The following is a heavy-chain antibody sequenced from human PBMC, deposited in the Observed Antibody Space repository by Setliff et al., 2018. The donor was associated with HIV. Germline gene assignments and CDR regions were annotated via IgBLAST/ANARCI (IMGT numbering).Heavy chain of an antibody. D-gene: IGHD1-1*01. CDR2: ISWDRYTT. V-gene: IGHV3-43D*04. CDR3: AKEGRTTSAFDV. J-gene: IGHJ3*01. Sequence: GSLRLSCAASGFNFNDYTMHWVRQGPGKTLEWVSLISWDRYTTNYADSVKVRFTISRDNSKDSLYLQMNSLRVEDTALYYCAKEGRTTSAFDVWGQGTMVTVSS. CDR1: GFNFNDYT.